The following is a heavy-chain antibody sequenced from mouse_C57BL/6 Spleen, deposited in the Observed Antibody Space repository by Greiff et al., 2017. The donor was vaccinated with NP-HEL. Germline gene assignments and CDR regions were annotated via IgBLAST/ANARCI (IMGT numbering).Heavy chain of an antibody. J-gene: IGHJ1*03. D-gene: IGHD1-1*01. CDR1: GFNIKDYY. Sequence: EVQLQQSGAELVRLGASVKLSCTASGFNIKDYYMHWVKQRPEQGLEWIGRIDPEDGDTEYAPKVQGKATMTADTSSNTAYLQLSSLTSEYTAVYYCTTSPYDCSSYWYFDVWGTGTTVTVAS. V-gene: IGHV14-1*01. CDR3: TTSPYDCSSYWYFDV. CDR2: IDPEDGDT.